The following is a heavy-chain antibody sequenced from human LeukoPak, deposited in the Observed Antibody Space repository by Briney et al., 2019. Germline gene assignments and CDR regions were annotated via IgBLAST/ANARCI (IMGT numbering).Heavy chain of an antibody. D-gene: IGHD6-6*01. CDR2: INGDGRST. Sequence: QPGGSLRLPCAASGFTFSSYWMHWVRQAPAKGLVWVSRINGDGRSTSYADSVKGRFTISRDNAKNTLYLQMNSLRAEDTAVYYCARGISSPDYWGQGTLVTVSS. J-gene: IGHJ4*02. CDR3: ARGISSPDY. CDR1: GFTFSSYW. V-gene: IGHV3-74*01.